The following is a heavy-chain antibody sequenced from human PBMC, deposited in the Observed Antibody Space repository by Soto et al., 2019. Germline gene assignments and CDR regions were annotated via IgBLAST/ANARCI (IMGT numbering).Heavy chain of an antibody. CDR2: FDPEDGET. V-gene: IGHV1-24*01. CDR1: GYTLTELS. D-gene: IGHD3-16*01. Sequence: SVKVSCKVSGYTLTELSMHWVRQAPGKGLEWMGGFDPEDGETIYAQKFQGRVTMTEDTSTDTAYMELSSLRSEDTAVYYCSTAPIIGGTTKVFSLFDYWGQGTLVTVSS. J-gene: IGHJ4*02. CDR3: STAPIIGGTTKVFSLFDY.